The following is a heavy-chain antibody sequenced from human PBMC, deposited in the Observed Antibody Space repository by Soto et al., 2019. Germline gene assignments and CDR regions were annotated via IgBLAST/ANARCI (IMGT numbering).Heavy chain of an antibody. Sequence: QVQLQESGPGLVKPSGTLSLTCAVSGGSISSSNWWSWVRQPPGKGLEWIGEIYHSGSTNYNPSHKRRVTISVDKSKNQFSLKLSSVTAADTAVYYCARGNRGSSSWYYFDYWGQGTLVTVSS. CDR2: IYHSGST. CDR1: GGSISSSNW. V-gene: IGHV4-4*02. CDR3: ARGNRGSSSWYYFDY. J-gene: IGHJ4*02. D-gene: IGHD6-13*01.